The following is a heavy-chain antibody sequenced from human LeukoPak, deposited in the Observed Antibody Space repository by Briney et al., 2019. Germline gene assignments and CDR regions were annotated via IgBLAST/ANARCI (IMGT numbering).Heavy chain of an antibody. V-gene: IGHV4-31*03. J-gene: IGHJ2*01. Sequence: SQTLSLTCTVSGGSISSGGHYWSWIRQHPGKGLEWIGCIYDSRFTYYSPSLQSRVTISVGTSKDQFSLRLSSVTAADTAVYYCARARVRSYSYDSDGSYTSDWIFDLWGRGTLVTVSS. CDR1: GGSISSGGHY. D-gene: IGHD3-22*01. CDR3: ARARVRSYSYDSDGSYTSDWIFDL. CDR2: IYDSRFT.